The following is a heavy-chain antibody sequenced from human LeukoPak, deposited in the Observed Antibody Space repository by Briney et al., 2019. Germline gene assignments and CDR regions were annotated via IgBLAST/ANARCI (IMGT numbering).Heavy chain of an antibody. D-gene: IGHD6-13*01. CDR2: IYYSGST. Sequence: SETLSLTCTVSGGSISSGGYYWSWIRQPPGKGLEWIGYIYYSGSTNYNPSLKSRVTISVDTSKNQFSLKLSSVAAADTAVHYCARDLGAAAGWFDPWGQGTLVTVSS. CDR3: ARDLGAAAGWFDP. CDR1: GGSISSGGYY. J-gene: IGHJ5*02. V-gene: IGHV4-61*08.